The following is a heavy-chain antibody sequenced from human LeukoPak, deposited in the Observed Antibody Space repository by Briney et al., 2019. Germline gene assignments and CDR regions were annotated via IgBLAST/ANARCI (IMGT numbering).Heavy chain of an antibody. D-gene: IGHD3-3*01. V-gene: IGHV4-39*01. Sequence: SETLSLTCTVSGGSTSSSNYYWGWIRQPPGKGLKWIGGIHYSGNTYYNPSLKSRVTISVDTSKNQFSLKLSSVTAADTAVYYCARLGAGPTYYDFWSGYSSFYFDYWGQGTLVTVSS. J-gene: IGHJ4*02. CDR2: IHYSGNT. CDR3: ARLGAGPTYYDFWSGYSSFYFDY. CDR1: GGSTSSSNYY.